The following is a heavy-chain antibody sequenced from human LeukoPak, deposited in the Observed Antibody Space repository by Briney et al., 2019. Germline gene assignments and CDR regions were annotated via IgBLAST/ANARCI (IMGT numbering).Heavy chain of an antibody. D-gene: IGHD2-21*02. CDR3: ARDFVVVTEILFDY. CDR2: ISSSGSTI. V-gene: IGHV3-48*04. CDR1: GFTFSSYG. Sequence: GGSLRLSCAASGFTFSSYGMDWVRQAPGKGLEWVSYISSSGSTIYYADSVKGRFTISRDNAKNSLYLQMNSLRAEDTAVYYCARDFVVVTEILFDYWGQGTLVTVSS. J-gene: IGHJ4*02.